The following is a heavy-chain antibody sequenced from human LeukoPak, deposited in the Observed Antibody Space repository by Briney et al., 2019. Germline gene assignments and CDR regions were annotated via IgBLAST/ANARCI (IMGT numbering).Heavy chain of an antibody. J-gene: IGHJ5*02. D-gene: IGHD3-22*01. Sequence: ASVKVSCKASGYTFTSYYMRWVRQAPGQGLEWMGIINPSGGSTSYAQKFQGRVTMTRDTSTSTVYMELSSLRSEDTAVYYCATCYYYDSSGYYYWFDPWGQGTPVTVSS. V-gene: IGHV1-46*01. CDR1: GYTFTSYY. CDR2: INPSGGST. CDR3: ATCYYYDSSGYYYWFDP.